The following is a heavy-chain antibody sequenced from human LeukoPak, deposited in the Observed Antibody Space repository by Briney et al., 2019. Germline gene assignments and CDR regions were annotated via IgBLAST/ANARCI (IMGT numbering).Heavy chain of an antibody. V-gene: IGHV3-23*01. CDR2: ISGTAGST. CDR3: AKGASYSSSWLDS. Sequence: GGSLRLSCAASGFTFSSYAMTWVRQAPGKGLEWVSTISGTAGSTYYADSVKGRFTISRDNSKNTLYLQMNSLRAEDTALYYSAKGASYSSSWLDSWGQGTLVTVSS. J-gene: IGHJ5*01. D-gene: IGHD6-13*01. CDR1: GFTFSSYA.